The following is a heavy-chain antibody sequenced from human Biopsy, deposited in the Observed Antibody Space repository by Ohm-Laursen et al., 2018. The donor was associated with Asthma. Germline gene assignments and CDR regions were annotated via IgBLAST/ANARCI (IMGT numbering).Heavy chain of an antibody. J-gene: IGHJ6*02. V-gene: IGHV4-39*01. CDR2: ISYGGKT. CDR3: VRRITIFGVVQKDHGMDA. Sequence: PSDTLSLTCTVSGGSMTPTSHYWDWIRQAPGKGLEWIGYISYGGKTSYNPSLKNRVTISRDTSKNQFSLRLTSVTAADTAVYFCVRRITIFGVVQKDHGMDAWGQGTTVIVSS. D-gene: IGHD3-3*01. CDR1: GGSMTPTSHY.